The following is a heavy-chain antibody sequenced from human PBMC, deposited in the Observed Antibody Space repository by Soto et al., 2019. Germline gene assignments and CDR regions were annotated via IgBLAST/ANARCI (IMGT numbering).Heavy chain of an antibody. CDR1: GFTFSSYG. D-gene: IGHD2-2*01. CDR2: ISYDGSNK. CDR3: AKNPNCVTTSCYDWCFDL. J-gene: IGHJ2*01. Sequence: QVQLVESGGGVVQPGRSLRLSCAASGFTFSSYGMHWVRQAPGKGLEWVAVISYDGSNKYYADSVKGRFTISRDNSKNTLYLQMHSLRAEDTAVYYCAKNPNCVTTSCYDWCFDLWGRGTLVTVSS. V-gene: IGHV3-30*18.